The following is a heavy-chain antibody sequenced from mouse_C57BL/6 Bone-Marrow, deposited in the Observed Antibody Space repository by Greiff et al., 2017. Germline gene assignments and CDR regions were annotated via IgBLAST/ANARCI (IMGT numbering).Heavy chain of an antibody. D-gene: IGHD3-2*02. CDR2: IDPENGDT. V-gene: IGHV14-4*01. J-gene: IGHJ3*01. Sequence: VQLQQSGAELVRPGASVKLSCTASGFNIKDDYMHWVKQRPEQGLEWIGWIDPENGDTEYASKVQGKATITADTSSNTAYLQLSSLTSEDTAVYYCTKHPRQLRLAYWGQGTLVTVSA. CDR3: TKHPRQLRLAY. CDR1: GFNIKDDY.